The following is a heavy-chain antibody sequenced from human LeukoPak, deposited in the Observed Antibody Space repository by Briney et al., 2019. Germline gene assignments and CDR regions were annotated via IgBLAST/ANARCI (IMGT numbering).Heavy chain of an antibody. CDR3: TTGTKNSLYYYYYGMDV. V-gene: IGHV3-15*01. CDR2: IKSKTDGGTT. CDR1: GFTFSNAW. Sequence: PGGSLRLSCAASGFTFSNAWMSWVRQAPGKGLEWVGRIKSKTDGGTTDYAAPVTGRFTISRDDSKNTLYLQMNSLKTEDTAVYYCTTGTKNSLYYYYYGMDVWGQGTTVTVSS. J-gene: IGHJ6*02.